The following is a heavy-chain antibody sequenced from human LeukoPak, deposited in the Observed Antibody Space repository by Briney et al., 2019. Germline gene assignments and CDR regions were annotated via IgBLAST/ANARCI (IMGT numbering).Heavy chain of an antibody. CDR2: ISGGGGST. V-gene: IGHV3-23*01. CDR3: AKNLPLDDAFDI. D-gene: IGHD3-3*01. Sequence: PGGSLTLSCAASGFTSSSYAMIWLRPAPGQGLEGGSVISGGGGSTYYADSVKGRFTIAKDNSKNTLYLQMNSLKAEDTAVYYCAKNLPLDDAFDIWGQGTMVTVSS. J-gene: IGHJ3*02. CDR1: GFTSSSYA.